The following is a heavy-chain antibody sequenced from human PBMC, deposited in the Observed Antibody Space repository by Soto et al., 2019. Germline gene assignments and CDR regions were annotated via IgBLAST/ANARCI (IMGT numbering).Heavy chain of an antibody. J-gene: IGHJ4*02. V-gene: IGHV4-34*01. CDR3: ARGRRIIRYFDY. CDR1: RGSFSCYY. D-gene: IGHD2-15*01. CDR2: INHSGST. Sequence: PSETRSLACAVYRGSFSCYYWSWIRQPPWGVRGWIGEINHSGSTNYNPSLKSRVTISVDTSKNQFSLKLSSVTAADTAVYYCARGRRIIRYFDYWGQGTLVTV.